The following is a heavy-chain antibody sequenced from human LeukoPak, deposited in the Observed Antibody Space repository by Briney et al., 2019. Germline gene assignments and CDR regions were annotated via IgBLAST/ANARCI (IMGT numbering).Heavy chain of an antibody. CDR2: IYYSGST. V-gene: IGHV4-59*01. CDR1: GGSIGSYY. D-gene: IGHD6-13*01. J-gene: IGHJ4*02. Sequence: SETLSLTCTVSGGSIGSYYWSWIRQPPGKGLEWIWYIYYSGSTNYNPSLKSRVTISVDTSKNQFSLKLSSVTAADTAVYYCARVEIAAAGFFLFDYWGQGTLVTVSS. CDR3: ARVEIAAAGFFLFDY.